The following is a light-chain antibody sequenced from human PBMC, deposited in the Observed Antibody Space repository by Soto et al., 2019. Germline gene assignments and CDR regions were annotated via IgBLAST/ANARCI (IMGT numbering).Light chain of an antibody. CDR3: QQRTTWPT. V-gene: IGKV3-11*01. CDR2: DVS. Sequence: EIVLTQSPATLSLSPGDRATLSCRASQSVTSSLAWFQQKPGQAPRLLIYDVSRRATAIPARFSGNGSGTDFTLTISSLEPEDFAVYYCQQRTTWPTFGGGTKVEIK. J-gene: IGKJ4*01. CDR1: QSVTSS.